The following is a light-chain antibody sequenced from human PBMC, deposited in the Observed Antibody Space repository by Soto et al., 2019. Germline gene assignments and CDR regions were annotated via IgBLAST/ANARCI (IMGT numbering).Light chain of an antibody. Sequence: LAQPASVSGSPGQSITISCTGSGSDIATFNYVSWYQQYPGKAPKLLIYQVTSRASGVSHRFSGSKSGNTAALTISGLQPEDEAEYYCNSYSSTSFYVFGTGTKVTVL. CDR3: NSYSSTSFYV. J-gene: IGLJ1*01. CDR2: QVT. V-gene: IGLV2-14*01. CDR1: GSDIATFNY.